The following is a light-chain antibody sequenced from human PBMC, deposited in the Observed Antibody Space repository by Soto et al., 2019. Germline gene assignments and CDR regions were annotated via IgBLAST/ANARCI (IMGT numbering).Light chain of an antibody. V-gene: IGLV1-40*01. CDR1: SSNIGAGYD. J-gene: IGLJ1*01. CDR2: DDT. CDR3: QSYDSTLSGYV. Sequence: QSVVTQPPSVSGAPGQRVTISCTGSSSNIGAGYDVQWYQQLPGTAPKLLIYDDTNRPSGVPDRFSGSKSGTSASLAITGLQAEDAADYYCQSYDSTLSGYVFGSGTKLTVL.